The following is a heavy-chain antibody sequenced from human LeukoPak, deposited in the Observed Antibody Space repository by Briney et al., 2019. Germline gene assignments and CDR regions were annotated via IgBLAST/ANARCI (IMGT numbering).Heavy chain of an antibody. J-gene: IGHJ4*02. CDR3: ATHSEYGTSWFDY. D-gene: IGHD6-13*01. V-gene: IGHV3-53*01. CDR2: IYSGGST. Sequence: GRSLRLSCAASGFTVDDNYMSWVRQAPGKGLGWVSVIYSGGSTYYADSVKGRFTMSRDISKNTLNLQMNSLRVEHTAVYYCATHSEYGTSWFDYWGQGTPVTVSS. CDR1: GFTVDDNY.